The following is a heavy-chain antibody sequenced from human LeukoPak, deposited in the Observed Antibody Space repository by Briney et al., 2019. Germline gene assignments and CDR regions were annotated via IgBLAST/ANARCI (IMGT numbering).Heavy chain of an antibody. V-gene: IGHV3-33*01. Sequence: PGGSLRLSCAASGFPFSSYGMHWVRQAPGKGLEWVARLVYDARSDYANSVKGRFSISRDDSKNTLFPDMSNLRVEDTALYYCARDLSAAFDFWGQGVLVTVSS. D-gene: IGHD6-25*01. CDR2: LVYDARS. CDR3: ARDLSAAFDF. CDR1: GFPFSSYG. J-gene: IGHJ4*02.